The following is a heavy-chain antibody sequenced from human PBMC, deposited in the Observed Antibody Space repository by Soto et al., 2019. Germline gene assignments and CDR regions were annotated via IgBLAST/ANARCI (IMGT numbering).Heavy chain of an antibody. Sequence: XSVKVSFKATGYTFTSYPMHWVRQAPGQRLEWMGWINAGNGNTKYSQKFQGRVTITRDTSASTAYMELSRMRSEDTAVYYCARGSGYYYWDDYWGQGTLVTVSS. J-gene: IGHJ4*02. D-gene: IGHD3-22*01. CDR2: INAGNGNT. CDR1: GYTFTSYP. CDR3: ARGSGYYYWDDY. V-gene: IGHV1-3*01.